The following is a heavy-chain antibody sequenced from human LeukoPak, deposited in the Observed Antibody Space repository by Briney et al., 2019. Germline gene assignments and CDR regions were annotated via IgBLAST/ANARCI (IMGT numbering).Heavy chain of an antibody. D-gene: IGHD3-10*01. CDR2: ISSSSSYI. CDR3: ARDLPSYYYGSGSPDY. J-gene: IGHJ4*02. Sequence: GGSLRLSCAPSAFTFSSYSMNWVRQAPGKGLEWVSSISSSSSYIYYADSVKGRFTISRDNAKNSLYLQMNSLRAEDTAVYYCARDLPSYYYGSGSPDYWGQGTLVTVSS. V-gene: IGHV3-21*01. CDR1: AFTFSSYS.